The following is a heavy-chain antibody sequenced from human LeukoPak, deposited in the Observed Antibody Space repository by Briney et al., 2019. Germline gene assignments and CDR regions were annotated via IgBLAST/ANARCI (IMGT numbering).Heavy chain of an antibody. Sequence: VGSLRLSCAASGFTFDDYGMSWVRQAPGKGLEWVSGINWNGGSTGYADSVKGRFTISRDNAKNSLYLQMNSLRAEDTALYYCARDFTSDYFDYWGQGTLVTVSS. CDR3: ARDFTSDYFDY. J-gene: IGHJ4*02. V-gene: IGHV3-20*04. CDR2: INWNGGST. CDR1: GFTFDDYG.